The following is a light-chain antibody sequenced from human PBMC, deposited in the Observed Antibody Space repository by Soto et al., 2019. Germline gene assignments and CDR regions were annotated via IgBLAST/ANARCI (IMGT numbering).Light chain of an antibody. Sequence: EIVMTQSPATLSVSPGERATLSCRASQSVSSNLAWYQQKLGQAPRLLIYGASTRATGIPDRFSGSGSGTEFTLTISSLQSEDFAVYYCQQYNNWPPWTFGQGTKVEIK. CDR2: GAS. CDR3: QQYNNWPPWT. V-gene: IGKV3-15*01. J-gene: IGKJ1*01. CDR1: QSVSSN.